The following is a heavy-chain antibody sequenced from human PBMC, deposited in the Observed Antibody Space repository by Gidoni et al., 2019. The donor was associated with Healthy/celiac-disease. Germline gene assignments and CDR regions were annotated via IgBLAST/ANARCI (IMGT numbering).Heavy chain of an antibody. CDR3: ARDWAVAGTVWDD. J-gene: IGHJ4*02. CDR1: GYTFTSYY. D-gene: IGHD6-19*01. Sequence: QVQLVQSGAAVKKPGASVKVSCKASGYTFTSYYMHWVRQAPGKGLEWMGIINPSGGSTSYAQKFQGRVTMTRDTSTSTVYMELSSLRSEDTAVYYCARDWAVAGTVWDDWGQGTLVTVSS. V-gene: IGHV1-46*01. CDR2: INPSGGST.